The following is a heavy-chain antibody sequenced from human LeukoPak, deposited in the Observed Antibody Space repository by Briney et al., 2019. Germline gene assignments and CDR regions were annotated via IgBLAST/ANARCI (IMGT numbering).Heavy chain of an antibody. Sequence: GGSLRLSCAASGLTFSSYWMSWVRQAPGKGLEWVANIKQDGSEKYYVDSVKGRFTISRDNAKNSLYLQMNSLRAEDTAVYYCARETPFYSNYGTYYYYYYMDVWGKGTTVTVSS. CDR1: GLTFSSYW. V-gene: IGHV3-7*01. CDR2: IKQDGSEK. D-gene: IGHD4-11*01. J-gene: IGHJ6*03. CDR3: ARETPFYSNYGTYYYYYYMDV.